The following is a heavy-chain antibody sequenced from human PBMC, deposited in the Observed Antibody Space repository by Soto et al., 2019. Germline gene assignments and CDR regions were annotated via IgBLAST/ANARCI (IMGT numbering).Heavy chain of an antibody. J-gene: IGHJ3*02. CDR2: IYHSGST. Sequence: SETLSLTXAVSGGSISSSNWWSWVRQPPGKGLEWIGEIYHSGSTNYNPSLKSRVTISVDKSKNQFSLKLSSVTAADTAVYYCARDSSSSYCSSTSCYTGGFFWSLSGNDAFDIWGQGTMVTVSS. D-gene: IGHD2-2*02. CDR3: ARDSSSSYCSSTSCYTGGFFWSLSGNDAFDI. CDR1: GGSISSSNW. V-gene: IGHV4-4*02.